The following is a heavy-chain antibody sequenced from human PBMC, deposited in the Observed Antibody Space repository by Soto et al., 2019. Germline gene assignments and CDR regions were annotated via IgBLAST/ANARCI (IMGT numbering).Heavy chain of an antibody. Sequence: QTRTVTGPVSGADGCYNGVAWNWIRPSPSRGLEWLGRSYYRSKWYNDYAVSVKSRITINPDTSKNQFSLQLNSVTPEDTAVYYCARDAGPRYSSSWLPYYYYGMDVWGQGTTVTVSS. J-gene: IGHJ6*02. CDR1: GADGCYNGVA. D-gene: IGHD6-13*01. CDR3: ARDAGPRYSSSWLPYYYYGMDV. V-gene: IGHV6-1*01. CDR2: SYYRSKWYN.